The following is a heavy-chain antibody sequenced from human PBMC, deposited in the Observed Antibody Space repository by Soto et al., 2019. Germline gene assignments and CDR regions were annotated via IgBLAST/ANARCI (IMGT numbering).Heavy chain of an antibody. Sequence: GGSLRLSCVASGLIFGSRAMSWVRQAPGEGLQWVATITGTGGDAKYADSVRGRFVISRDNSQKTLYLQMTSLTAEDSAMYFCARGSTDSYPGSRIFDLWGRGTLVTVSS. CDR2: ITGTGGDA. V-gene: IGHV3-23*01. J-gene: IGHJ4*02. D-gene: IGHD3-10*01. CDR1: GLIFGSRA. CDR3: ARGSTDSYPGSRIFDL.